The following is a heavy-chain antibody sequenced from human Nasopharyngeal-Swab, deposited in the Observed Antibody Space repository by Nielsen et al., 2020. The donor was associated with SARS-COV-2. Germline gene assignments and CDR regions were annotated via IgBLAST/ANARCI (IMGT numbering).Heavy chain of an antibody. J-gene: IGHJ2*01. CDR1: GFTFSNYG. V-gene: IGHV3-33*01. Sequence: GSLKISCAAPGFTFSNYGMHWVRQAPGKGLEWVALIWYDGSNKYYADSVKGRFTISRDNSKNTLYLQMNSLRAEDTAVYYCARGGWLQIITYFDLWGRGTLVTVSS. CDR2: IWYDGSNK. D-gene: IGHD5-24*01. CDR3: ARGGWLQIITYFDL.